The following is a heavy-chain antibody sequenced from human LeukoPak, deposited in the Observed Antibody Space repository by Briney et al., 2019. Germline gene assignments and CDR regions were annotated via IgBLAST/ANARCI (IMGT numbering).Heavy chain of an antibody. J-gene: IGHJ6*02. V-gene: IGHV1-3*01. CDR2: ISAGNI. Sequence: ASVTVSCKASGYTFSDYPMHWLRQAPGQRFEWMSWISAGNIKYSQNFQDRINITRNTSASTVNMELSSLTSADTAVYYCARVAYVMDVWGQGTTVVVSS. CDR3: ARVAYVMDV. D-gene: IGHD2-21*01. CDR1: GYTFSDYP.